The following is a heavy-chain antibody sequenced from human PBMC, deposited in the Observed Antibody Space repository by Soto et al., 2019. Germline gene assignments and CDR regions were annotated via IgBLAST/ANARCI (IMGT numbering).Heavy chain of an antibody. CDR1: GSTFSSYG. V-gene: IGHV3-33*01. CDR3: ARDEFPLRYFDWLARGPYYGMDV. J-gene: IGHJ6*02. CDR2: IWYDGSNK. D-gene: IGHD3-9*01. Sequence: GGSLRLSYAASGSTFSSYGMHWVRQAPGKGLEWVAVIWYDGSNKYYADSVKGRFTISRDNSKNTLYLQMNSLRAEDTAVYYCARDEFPLRYFDWLARGPYYGMDVWGQGTTVTVSS.